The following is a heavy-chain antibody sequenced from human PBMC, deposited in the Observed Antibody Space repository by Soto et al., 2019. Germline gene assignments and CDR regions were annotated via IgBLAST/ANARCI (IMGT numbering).Heavy chain of an antibody. V-gene: IGHV1-58*02. CDR1: GFTFTSSA. Sequence: GASVKVSCKASGFTFTSSAMQWVRQARGQRLEWIGWIVVGSGNTNYAQKFQERVTITRDMSTSTAYMELSSLRSEDTAVYYCAADYCSSTSCYTVPYYMDVWGKGTTVTVSS. CDR2: IVVGSGNT. CDR3: AADYCSSTSCYTVPYYMDV. J-gene: IGHJ6*03. D-gene: IGHD2-2*02.